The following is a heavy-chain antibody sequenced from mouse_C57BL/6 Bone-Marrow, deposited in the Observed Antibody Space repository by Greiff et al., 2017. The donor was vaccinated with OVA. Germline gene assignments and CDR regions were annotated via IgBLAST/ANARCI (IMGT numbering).Heavy chain of an antibody. Sequence: DVMLVESGGGLVKPGGSLKLSCAASGFTFSSYAMSWVRQTPEKRLEWVATISDGGRYTYYTDNVQGRFTISRSNAKNNLDMQRSHLKSEDTSIYSCARDPSTIWYRYFYVWGTGTTVTVSS. CDR1: GFTFSSYA. CDR3: ARDPSTIWYRYFYV. CDR2: ISDGGRYT. V-gene: IGHV5-4*01. D-gene: IGHD2-1*01. J-gene: IGHJ1*03.